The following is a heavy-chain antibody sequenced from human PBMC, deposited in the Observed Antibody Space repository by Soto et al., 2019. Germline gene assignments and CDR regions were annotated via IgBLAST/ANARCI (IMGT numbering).Heavy chain of an antibody. CDR2: LSAGDGST. J-gene: IGHJ4*01. Sequence: EVQLLESGGGLVQPGGSLRLSCAASGFIFSHYAMSWVRQAPGKGLEWVLTLSAGDGSTYYADSVKGRFTISRDNSKNTLYLQMNSLRAEDPAVYYCAKKYSYGSVSYLFHFDYWGDGTLVTVPS. CDR3: AKKYSYGSVSYLFHFDY. V-gene: IGHV3-23*01. D-gene: IGHD3-10*01. CDR1: GFIFSHYA.